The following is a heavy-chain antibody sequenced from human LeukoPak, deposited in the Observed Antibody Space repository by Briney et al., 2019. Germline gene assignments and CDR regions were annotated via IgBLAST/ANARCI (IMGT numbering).Heavy chain of an antibody. CDR2: INHSGST. CDR1: GGSFSDYY. V-gene: IGHV4-34*01. Sequence: SETLSLTCAVYGGSFSDYYWCCIRQPPGKGLEWIGEINHSGSTNYNPSLKSRVTISVDTSKNQFSLKLSSVTAADTAVYYCARGGLILYAVRVHNDAFDIWGQGPMVTVSS. CDR3: ARGGLILYAVRVHNDAFDI. D-gene: IGHD2-8*01. J-gene: IGHJ3*02.